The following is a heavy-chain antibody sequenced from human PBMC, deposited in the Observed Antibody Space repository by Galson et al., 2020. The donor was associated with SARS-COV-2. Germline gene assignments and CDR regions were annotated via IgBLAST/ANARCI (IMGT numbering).Heavy chain of an antibody. CDR3: AGAQSPGSWYDYYYYYGMDV. CDR1: GYTFTSYD. V-gene: IGHV1-8*01. J-gene: IGHJ6*02. D-gene: IGHD6-13*01. CDR2: MNPNSGNT. Sequence: ASVKVSCKASGYTFTSYDINWVRQATGQGLEWMGWMNPNSGNTGYAQKFQGRVTMTRNTSISTAYMELSSLRSEDTAVYYCAGAQSPGSWYDYYYYYGMDVWGQGTTVTVSS.